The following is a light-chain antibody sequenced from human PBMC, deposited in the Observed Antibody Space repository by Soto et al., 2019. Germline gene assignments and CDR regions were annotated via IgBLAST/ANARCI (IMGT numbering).Light chain of an antibody. CDR2: GAS. CDR3: QQYGSSPRT. V-gene: IGKV3-20*01. J-gene: IGKJ1*01. CDR1: QSVSRSY. Sequence: EIVLTQSPGTLSLSPGERATLSCRASQSVSRSYLAWYQQKPGQAPRLLIYGASSRATGIPDRFSGRGSGTDVTLTISRLEPEDFAVYYCQQYGSSPRTFGQGTKVEIK.